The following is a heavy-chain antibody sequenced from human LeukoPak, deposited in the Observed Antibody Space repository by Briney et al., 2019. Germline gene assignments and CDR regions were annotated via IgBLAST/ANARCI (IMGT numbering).Heavy chain of an antibody. D-gene: IGHD1-14*01. J-gene: IGHJ3*02. V-gene: IGHV3-20*04. CDR2: ISCNDGRA. Sequence: PGVSLRLSCAASGFTFNVYAMTWVRQAPGKGLVWVSTISCNDGRALYADSVKGRFTISRDNAKNSLYLQMNSLRAEDTALYYCARDLFGYNAFDICGQGTMVTVSS. CDR3: ARDLFGYNAFDI. CDR1: GFTFNVYA.